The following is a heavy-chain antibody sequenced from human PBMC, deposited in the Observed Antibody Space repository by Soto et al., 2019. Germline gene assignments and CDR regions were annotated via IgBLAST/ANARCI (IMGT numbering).Heavy chain of an antibody. CDR2: IYPGNSDT. CDR1: GFTFTNYC. V-gene: IGHV5-51*01. D-gene: IGHD2-2*01. J-gene: IGHJ4*02. Sequence: PGESLKISCKASGFTFTNYCIGWVLQMPGKGLEWMGIIYPGNSDTRYSPSFQGQVTISADKSITTAYLQWSSLKASDSAMYYCARPTRTYQSVFDYWGQGTLVTVSS. CDR3: ARPTRTYQSVFDY.